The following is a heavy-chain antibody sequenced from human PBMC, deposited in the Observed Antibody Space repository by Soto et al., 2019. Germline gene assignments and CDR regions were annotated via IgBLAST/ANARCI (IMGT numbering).Heavy chain of an antibody. Sequence: RSLTCTVSGGSISSYYWSWIRQPPGKGLEWIGYIYYSGSTNYNPSLKSRVTISVDTSKNQFSLKLSSVTAADTAVYYCARDGGYSGYDAYYYYGMDVWGQGTTVTVS. J-gene: IGHJ6*02. CDR3: ARDGGYSGYDAYYYYGMDV. CDR1: GGSISSYY. CDR2: IYYSGST. V-gene: IGHV4-59*01. D-gene: IGHD5-12*01.